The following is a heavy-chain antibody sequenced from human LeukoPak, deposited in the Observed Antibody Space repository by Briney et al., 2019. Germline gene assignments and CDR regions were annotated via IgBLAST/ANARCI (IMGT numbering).Heavy chain of an antibody. V-gene: IGHV4-34*01. D-gene: IGHD3-22*01. CDR2: INHSGST. CDR3: ARGPYSYDSSGAFDI. CDR1: GGSFSGYY. J-gene: IGHJ3*02. Sequence: SETLSLTCSVYGGSFSGYYWSWIRQPPGKGLEWIGEINHSGSTNYNPSLKSRVTISVDTSKNQFSLKLSSVTAADTAVYYCARGPYSYDSSGAFDIWGQGTMVTVSS.